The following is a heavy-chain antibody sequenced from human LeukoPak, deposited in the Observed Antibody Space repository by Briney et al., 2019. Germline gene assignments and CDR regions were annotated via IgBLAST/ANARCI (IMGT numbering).Heavy chain of an antibody. CDR2: ISSSGSTI. Sequence: GGSLRLSCAASGFTFSSYEMNLFRQAPGKGLEWVSYISSSGSTIYYADSVKGRFTISRDNAKNSLYLQMNSLRAEDTAVYYCARGSSFGELSHWGQGTLVTVSS. CDR3: ARGSSFGELSH. D-gene: IGHD3-10*01. J-gene: IGHJ4*02. V-gene: IGHV3-48*03. CDR1: GFTFSSYE.